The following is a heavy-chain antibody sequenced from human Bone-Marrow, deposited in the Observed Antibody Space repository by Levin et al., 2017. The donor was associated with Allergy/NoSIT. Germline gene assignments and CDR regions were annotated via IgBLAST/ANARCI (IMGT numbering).Heavy chain of an antibody. Sequence: SETLSLTCTVSGDSVSSVTSYWTWIRQPPGKGLEWIGYIYYSGSTRYTPSLNSRVTMSVDTSKNLFSLTLKSVTAADAAVYFCARDTTSGMDVWGQGTTVTVSS. V-gene: IGHV4-61*01. D-gene: IGHD1-26*01. CDR3: ARDTTSGMDV. J-gene: IGHJ6*02. CDR2: IYYSGST. CDR1: GDSVSSVTSY.